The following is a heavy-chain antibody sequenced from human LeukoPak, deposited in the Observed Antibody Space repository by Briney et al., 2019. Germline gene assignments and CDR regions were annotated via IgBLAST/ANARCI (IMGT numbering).Heavy chain of an antibody. CDR1: GINFITYA. J-gene: IGHJ4*02. Sequence: PGRSLRLSCAASGINFITYALHWVRQAPGKGLEWVAVISDDGVNKYFADSVKGRFTISRDNSKNTLHLQMNSLRAEDTALYYCAKRSIAFDYWGQGTLVTVSS. D-gene: IGHD2-21*01. CDR3: AKRSIAFDY. V-gene: IGHV3-30-3*02. CDR2: ISDDGVNK.